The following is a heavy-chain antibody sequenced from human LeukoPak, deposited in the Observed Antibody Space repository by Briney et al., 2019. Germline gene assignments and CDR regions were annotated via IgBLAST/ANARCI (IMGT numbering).Heavy chain of an antibody. CDR3: TTFYTRLTDY. J-gene: IGHJ4*02. V-gene: IGHV3-7*05. D-gene: IGHD2/OR15-2a*01. Sequence: GGSLRLSCAASGFTFNSYWINWVRLAPGKGLEWLASINQDGSEKYYVDSVKGRFTISRDNAKNSLYLQMNSLRAEDTAVYYCTTFYTRLTDYWGQGTLVTVSS. CDR1: GFTFNSYW. CDR2: INQDGSEK.